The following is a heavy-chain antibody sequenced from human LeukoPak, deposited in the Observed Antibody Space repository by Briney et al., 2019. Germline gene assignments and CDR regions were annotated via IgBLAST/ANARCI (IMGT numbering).Heavy chain of an antibody. Sequence: PSETLSLTCVVSGGSISSTNWWSWARQSPRKGLEWIGEKYHSGGIYYNPSLGSRVTISVDKSKNQFSLKLSSVTAADTAIYYCARVGGVVVATTQRDAFDIWGQGTMVTVSS. V-gene: IGHV4-4*02. CDR2: KYHSGGI. CDR1: GGSISSTNW. D-gene: IGHD2-15*01. J-gene: IGHJ3*02. CDR3: ARVGGVVVATTQRDAFDI.